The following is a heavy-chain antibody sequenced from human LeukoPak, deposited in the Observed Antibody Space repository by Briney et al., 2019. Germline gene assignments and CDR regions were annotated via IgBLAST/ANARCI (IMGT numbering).Heavy chain of an antibody. CDR1: GGTLSSYA. V-gene: IGHV1-69*13. Sequence: ASVKVSCKASGGTLSSYAISWVRQAPGQGLEWMGGIIPIFGTANYAQKFQGRVTITADESTSTAYMELSSLRSEDTAVYYCASVYKNGMDVWGQWTTVIVSS. CDR3: ASVYKNGMDV. D-gene: IGHD5-24*01. CDR2: IIPIFGTA. J-gene: IGHJ6*02.